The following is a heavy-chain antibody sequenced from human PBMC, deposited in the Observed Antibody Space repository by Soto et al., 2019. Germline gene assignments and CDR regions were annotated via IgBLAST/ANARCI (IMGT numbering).Heavy chain of an antibody. CDR2: ISWNSGSI. CDR3: AKDMGYDLSPLGYFDY. Sequence: LRLSCAASGFTFDDYAMHWVRQAPGKGLEWVSGISWNSGSIGYADSVKGRFTISRDNAKNSLYLQMNSLRSEDTALYYCAKDMGYDLSPLGYFDYWGQGTLVTVSS. CDR1: GFTFDDYA. J-gene: IGHJ4*02. D-gene: IGHD5-12*01. V-gene: IGHV3-9*01.